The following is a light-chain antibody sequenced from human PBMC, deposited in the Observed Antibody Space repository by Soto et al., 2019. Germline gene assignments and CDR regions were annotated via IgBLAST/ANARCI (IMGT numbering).Light chain of an antibody. CDR2: GAS. J-gene: IGKJ3*01. CDR1: QGISSY. Sequence: DIQLTQSPSFLSASVGDRVTITCRASQGISSYLAWYQQRPGEPPELLIYGASTLRPGVASRFSGSGSGTKFTLTISSLQPEDFATYFCQQLNSFPPSFTFGPGTTVDIK. V-gene: IGKV1-9*01. CDR3: QQLNSFPPSFT.